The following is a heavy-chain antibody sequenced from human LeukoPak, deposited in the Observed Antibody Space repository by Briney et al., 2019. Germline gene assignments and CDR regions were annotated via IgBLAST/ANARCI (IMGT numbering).Heavy chain of an antibody. CDR1: GFTFGDYA. J-gene: IGHJ6*03. CDR2: IRSKLYGGTT. V-gene: IGHV3-49*04. CDR3: TRDGLEWLRPYYYYYMDV. Sequence: GWSLRLSCTTSGFTFGDYAMSWVRQAPGKGLEWVGFIRSKLYGGTTEYAASVKGRFTISRDDSKSIAYLQMNSLKIEDTAVYSCTRDGLEWLRPYYYYYMDVWGKGTTVTVSS. D-gene: IGHD3-3*01.